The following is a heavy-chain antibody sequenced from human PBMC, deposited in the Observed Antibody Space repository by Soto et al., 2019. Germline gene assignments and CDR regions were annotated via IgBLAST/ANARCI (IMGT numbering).Heavy chain of an antibody. CDR1: GYTFTGYY. D-gene: IGHD1-1*01. V-gene: IGHV1-2*04. CDR3: ARDSGIGWFDP. Sequence: ASVKVSYKASGYTFTGYYMHWVRQAPGQGLEWMGWINPNSGGTNYAQKFQGWVTMTRDTSISTAYMELSRLRSDDTAVYYCARDSGIGWFDPWGRGTLVTVSS. CDR2: INPNSGGT. J-gene: IGHJ5*02.